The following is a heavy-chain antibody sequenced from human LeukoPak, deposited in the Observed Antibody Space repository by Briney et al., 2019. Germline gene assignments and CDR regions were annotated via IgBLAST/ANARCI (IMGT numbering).Heavy chain of an antibody. CDR1: GFTFSSYA. V-gene: IGHV3-30-3*01. J-gene: IGHJ4*02. Sequence: PGGSLRLSCAASGFTFSSYAMHWVRQAPGKGLEWVAVISYDGSNKYYADSVKGRFTISRDNSRNTLYLQMNSLRAEDTAVYYCADEDAGYWGQGTLVTVSS. D-gene: IGHD6-13*01. CDR2: ISYDGSNK. CDR3: ADEDAGY.